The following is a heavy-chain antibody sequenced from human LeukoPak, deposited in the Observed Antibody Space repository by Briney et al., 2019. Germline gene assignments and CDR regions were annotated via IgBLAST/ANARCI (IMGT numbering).Heavy chain of an antibody. CDR3: ASLRSRVVRPRRNWFDP. Sequence: SETLSLTCAACGGSFSGYYWSWIRQPPGKGLEWIGEINHSGSTNYNPSLKSRVTISVDTSKNQFSLKLSSVTAADTAVYYCASLRSRVVRPRRNWFDPWGQGTLVTVSS. CDR1: GGSFSGYY. D-gene: IGHD3-3*01. CDR2: INHSGST. V-gene: IGHV4-34*01. J-gene: IGHJ5*02.